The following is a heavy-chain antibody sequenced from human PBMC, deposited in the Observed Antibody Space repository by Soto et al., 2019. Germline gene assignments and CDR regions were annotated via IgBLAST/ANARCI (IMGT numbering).Heavy chain of an antibody. CDR2: INPNSGGT. CDR1: GYTFTAYY. CDR3: ARGDFDSSANYYAGWFDP. Sequence: QVQLVQSGAEVEKPGASVKVSCKASGYTFTAYYMHWLRQAPGQGLEWMGWINPNSGGTKYAQKFQGRVTMTNDTSISTAYMELSRLGSDDTAVYYCARGDFDSSANYYAGWFDPWGQGTLVTVSS. J-gene: IGHJ5*02. D-gene: IGHD3-22*01. V-gene: IGHV1-2*02.